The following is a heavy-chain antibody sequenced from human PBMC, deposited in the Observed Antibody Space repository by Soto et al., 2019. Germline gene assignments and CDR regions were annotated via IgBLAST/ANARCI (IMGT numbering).Heavy chain of an antibody. CDR3: ARETYYYDSSGYNDAFDI. Sequence: ASVKVSCKASGYTFTSYGICWVRQAPGQGLEWMGWISAYNGNTNYAQKLQGRVTMTTDTSTSTAYMELRSLRSDDTAVYYCARETYYYDSSGYNDAFDIWGQGTMVTVSS. CDR1: GYTFTSYG. D-gene: IGHD3-22*01. J-gene: IGHJ3*02. CDR2: ISAYNGNT. V-gene: IGHV1-18*01.